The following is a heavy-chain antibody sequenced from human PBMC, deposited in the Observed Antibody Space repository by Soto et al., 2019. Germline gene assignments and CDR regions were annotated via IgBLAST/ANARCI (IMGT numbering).Heavy chain of an antibody. Sequence: ETLSLTCTVSGGSISSYYWSWIRQPPGKGLEWIGYIYYSGSTNYNPSLKSRVTISVDTSKNQFSLKLSSVTAADTAVYYCARVVAVAAYYFDYWGQGTLVPSPQ. CDR1: GGSISSYY. D-gene: IGHD6-19*01. V-gene: IGHV4-59*01. CDR2: IYYSGST. J-gene: IGHJ4*02. CDR3: ARVVAVAAYYFDY.